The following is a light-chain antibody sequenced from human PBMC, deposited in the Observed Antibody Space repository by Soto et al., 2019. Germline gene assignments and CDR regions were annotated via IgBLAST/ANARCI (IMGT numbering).Light chain of an antibody. V-gene: IGLV2-8*01. Sequence: QSALTQPPSASGSPGQSVTISCTGTSSDVGGYKYVSWYQQHPGKAPKVMIYEVSKRPSGVPDRFSGSKSGNTASLTVSGLQGEDEADYYCSSYAGSNNLVFGGGTKLTVL. J-gene: IGLJ3*02. CDR1: SSDVGGYKY. CDR3: SSYAGSNNLV. CDR2: EVS.